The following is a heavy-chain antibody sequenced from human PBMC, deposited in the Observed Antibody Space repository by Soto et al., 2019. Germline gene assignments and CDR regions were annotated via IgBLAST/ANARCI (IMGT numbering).Heavy chain of an antibody. CDR1: GYRFTNYG. CDR3: ARNSRWLKEGILGY. Sequence: VASVKVSCKASGYRFTNYGVNWVRQAPGQGLEWMGWISPFSGNTKYARRFQDSVLMTTDTSTTTAYLDLRSLRYDDTAVYYCARNSRWLKEGILGYWGQGKLVSVSS. D-gene: IGHD5-12*01. V-gene: IGHV1-18*04. CDR2: ISPFSGNT. J-gene: IGHJ4*02.